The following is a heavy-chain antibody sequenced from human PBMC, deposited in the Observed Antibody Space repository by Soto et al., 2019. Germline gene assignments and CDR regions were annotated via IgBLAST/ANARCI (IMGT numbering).Heavy chain of an antibody. CDR1: GYSFNNYG. CDR2: ISPNSLYA. CDR3: ARDIYERPEGAGIRHGFDP. V-gene: IGHV1-18*01. Sequence: QVLLVQSGAEVKKPGASVNVSCKASGYSFNNYGLAWVRQAPGQGLEWLGWISPNSLYANYAQRFQGRVTRATGSSTGTAYMELRSLRSDDTAVYFCARDIYERPEGAGIRHGFDPWGQGTLVTVSS. D-gene: IGHD6-13*01. J-gene: IGHJ5*02.